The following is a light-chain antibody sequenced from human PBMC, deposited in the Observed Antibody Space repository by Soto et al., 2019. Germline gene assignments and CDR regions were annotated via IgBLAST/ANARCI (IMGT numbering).Light chain of an antibody. CDR1: QSVLYSSNNKNC. Sequence: DIVMTQSPDSLAVSLGERATINCKSSQSVLYSSNNKNCLAWYQQKPGQPPKLLFHCASTRESGVPDRFSGSGSGTDFTLAISSLQAEDVAVFYCQQYYSTPWTVGQGTKVEIK. J-gene: IGKJ1*01. V-gene: IGKV4-1*01. CDR2: CAS. CDR3: QQYYSTPWT.